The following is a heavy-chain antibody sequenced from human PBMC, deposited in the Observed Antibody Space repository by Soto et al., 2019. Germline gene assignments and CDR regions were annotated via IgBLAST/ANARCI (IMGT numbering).Heavy chain of an antibody. CDR3: ARPDIVAAIGGALDC. Sequence: QVQQVESGGGVVQPGRSLRLSCEASQFTFSNYGRHWVRQAPGKGLEWVAVIWNDGSSRYYADSVKGRFTISRDNSKNTLFLQMNILRAEDTAVYYCARPDIVAAIGGALDCWGQGTLVTVSS. CDR1: QFTFSNYG. CDR2: IWNDGSSR. J-gene: IGHJ4*02. D-gene: IGHD5-12*01. V-gene: IGHV3-33*01.